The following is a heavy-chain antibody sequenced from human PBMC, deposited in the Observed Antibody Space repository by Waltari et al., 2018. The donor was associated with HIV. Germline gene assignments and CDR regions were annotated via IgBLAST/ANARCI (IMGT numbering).Heavy chain of an antibody. D-gene: IGHD3-22*01. V-gene: IGHV3-74*01. CDR2: ISSDGSST. CDR3: ARVKDSTMIVVVNAFDI. CDR1: GFTFSSYW. J-gene: IGHJ3*02. Sequence: EVQLVESGGGLVQPGGSLRLSCAASGFTFSSYWMHWVRQAPGKGLVWVSRISSDGSSTSYADSVKGRFTISRDNAKNTLYLQMNSLRAEDTAVYYCARVKDSTMIVVVNAFDIWGQGTMVTVSS.